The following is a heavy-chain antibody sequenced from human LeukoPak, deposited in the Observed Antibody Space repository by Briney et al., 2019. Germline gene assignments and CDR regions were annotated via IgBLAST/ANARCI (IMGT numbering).Heavy chain of an antibody. CDR1: GFSFSNYY. V-gene: IGHV3-11*01. D-gene: IGHD2-8*02. Sequence: GGSLRLSCTASGFSFSNYYMSWIRQAPGKGLEWISYISSSGKTIYYADSVKGRFTISRDNAEKSLYLQMDSLTADDTAVYYCGRGLTGDAYDIWGPGTMVTVSS. CDR3: GRGLTGDAYDI. CDR2: ISSSGKTI. J-gene: IGHJ3*02.